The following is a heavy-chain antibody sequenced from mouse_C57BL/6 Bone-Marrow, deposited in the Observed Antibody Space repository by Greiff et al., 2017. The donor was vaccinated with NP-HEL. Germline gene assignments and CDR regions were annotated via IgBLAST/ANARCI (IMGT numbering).Heavy chain of an antibody. CDR3: ARKLRFAWFAY. J-gene: IGHJ3*01. V-gene: IGHV1-64*01. Sequence: QVHVKQPGAELVKPGASVKLSCKASGYTFTSYWMHWVKQRPGQGLEWIGMIHPNSGSTNYNEKFKSKATLTVDKSSSTAYMQLSSLTSEDSAVYYCARKLRFAWFAYWGQGTLVTVSA. CDR1: GYTFTSYW. D-gene: IGHD1-1*01. CDR2: IHPNSGST.